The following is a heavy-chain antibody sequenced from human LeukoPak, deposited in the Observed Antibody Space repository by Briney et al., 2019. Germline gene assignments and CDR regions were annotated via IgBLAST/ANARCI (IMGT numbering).Heavy chain of an antibody. J-gene: IGHJ4*02. D-gene: IGHD4-23*01. Sequence: SETLSLTCAVYGGSFSGYYWSWIRQPPGKGLEWIGEINHSGSTNYNPSLKSRVTISVDTSKNQFSLKLSSVTAADTAVYYCARANGVTSSYYFDYWGQGTLVTVSS. CDR3: ARANGVTSSYYFDY. CDR2: INHSGST. V-gene: IGHV4-34*01. CDR1: GGSFSGYY.